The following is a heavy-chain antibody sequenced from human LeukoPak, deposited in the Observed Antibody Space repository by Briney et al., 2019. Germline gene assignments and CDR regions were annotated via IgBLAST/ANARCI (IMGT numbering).Heavy chain of an antibody. V-gene: IGHV3-21*01. D-gene: IGHD3-3*01. CDR2: ISSSSSYI. Sequence: PGGSLRLSCAASGFTFSSYSMNWVRQAPGKGLECVSSISSSSSYIYYAASVKGRFTISRDNAKNSLYLQMNSLRAEDTAVYYCARGLTFGVVIYWGQGTLVTVSS. CDR3: ARGLTFGVVIY. CDR1: GFTFSSYS. J-gene: IGHJ4*02.